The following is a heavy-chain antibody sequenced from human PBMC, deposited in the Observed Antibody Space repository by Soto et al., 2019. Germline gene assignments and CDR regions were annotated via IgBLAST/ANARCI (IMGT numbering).Heavy chain of an antibody. Sequence: SETLCLTCSVPGGSISVSYWSLIRQSPGKGLEWLGYVYYTGSTNYRPSLRSRVSISVDTSKNEFSLRPSSVTDADTAVYFCARSVAVPGAHIDYWGQGTQVTVS. J-gene: IGHJ4*02. CDR3: ARSVAVPGAHIDY. V-gene: IGHV4-59*01. CDR2: VYYTGST. CDR1: GGSISVSY. D-gene: IGHD6-19*01.